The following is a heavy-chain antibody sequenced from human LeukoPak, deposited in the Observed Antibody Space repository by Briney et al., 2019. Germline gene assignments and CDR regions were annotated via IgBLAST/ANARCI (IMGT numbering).Heavy chain of an antibody. Sequence: ASVKVSCKASGYTFTGYYMHWVRQAPGQGLEWMGWINPNSGGTNYAQKFQGRVSMTRDMSTSTVYMELSSLRSEDTVVYYCARDMGGLIKKNYFDYWGQGTLVTVSS. CDR2: INPNSGGT. D-gene: IGHD3-10*01. CDR1: GYTFTGYY. J-gene: IGHJ4*02. V-gene: IGHV1-2*02. CDR3: ARDMGGLIKKNYFDY.